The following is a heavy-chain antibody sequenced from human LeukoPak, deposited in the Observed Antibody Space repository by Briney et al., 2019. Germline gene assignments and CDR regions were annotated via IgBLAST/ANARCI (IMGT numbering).Heavy chain of an antibody. D-gene: IGHD7-27*01. J-gene: IGHJ4*02. CDR2: ISSNGGST. V-gene: IGHV3-64*01. CDR3: ARTGDPDY. Sequence: PGGSLRLSCAASGFTFSSYAMQWVRQAPGKGLEYVSAISSNGGSTYYANSVKGRFTISRDNSKNTLYLQMGSLRAEDMAVYYCARTGDPDYWGQGTLVTVSS. CDR1: GFTFSSYA.